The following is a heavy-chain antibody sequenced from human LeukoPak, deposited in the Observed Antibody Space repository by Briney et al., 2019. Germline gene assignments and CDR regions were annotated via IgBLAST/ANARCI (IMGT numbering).Heavy chain of an antibody. D-gene: IGHD3-22*01. CDR2: ISAYNGNT. CDR1: GYTFTSYG. J-gene: IGHJ5*02. CDR3: AREGAVYYDSSGPWFDP. Sequence: EASVKVSCKASGYTFTSYGISWVRQAPGLGLEWMGWISAYNGNTNYAQKLQGRVTMTTDTSTSTAYMELRSLRSDDTAVYYCAREGAVYYDSSGPWFDPWGQGTLVTVSS. V-gene: IGHV1-18*01.